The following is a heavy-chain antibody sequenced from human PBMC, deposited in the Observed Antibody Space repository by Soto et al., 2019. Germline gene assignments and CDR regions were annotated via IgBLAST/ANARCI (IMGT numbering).Heavy chain of an antibody. CDR2: ISGSGGSP. CDR3: AKRRDDTGALGLDY. J-gene: IGHJ4*02. D-gene: IGHD1-1*01. V-gene: IGHV3-23*01. CDR1: GFTFSSYG. Sequence: GGSLRLSCATSGFTFSSYGMSWVRQAPGKGLEWVSTISGSGGSPYYADSVKGRFTISRDNSKNTLYLQMNSLRVEDTAVYYCAKRRDDTGALGLDYWGQGTLVTVSS.